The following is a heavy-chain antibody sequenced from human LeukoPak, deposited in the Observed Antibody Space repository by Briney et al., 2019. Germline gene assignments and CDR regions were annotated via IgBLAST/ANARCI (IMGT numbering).Heavy chain of an antibody. CDR3: AKDPTYYDSSVVDY. CDR1: GFTFSSYA. V-gene: IGHV3-23*01. D-gene: IGHD3-22*01. CDR2: ISGSGGST. J-gene: IGHJ4*02. Sequence: GGSLRLSCAASGFTFSSYAMSWVRQAPGKGLEWVSAISGSGGSTYYADSVKGRFTISRDNSKNTMYLQMNSLRAEDTAVYYCAKDPTYYDSSVVDYWGQGTLVTVSS.